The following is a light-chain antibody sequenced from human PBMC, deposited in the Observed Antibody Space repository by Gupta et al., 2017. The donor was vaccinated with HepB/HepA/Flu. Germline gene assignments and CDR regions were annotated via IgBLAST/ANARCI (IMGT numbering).Light chain of an antibody. J-gene: IGKJ2*01. Sequence: EIVLTQSPGTLSLSPGEGATLSCRASQSVSSTYLAWYQQKPGQAPRLLIYGASSRATGIPDRFSGSGSGTDFTLTISRLEPEDVAVYFCQQYGDSPRYTFGQGTKLEIK. CDR3: QQYGDSPRYT. CDR1: QSVSSTY. V-gene: IGKV3-20*01. CDR2: GAS.